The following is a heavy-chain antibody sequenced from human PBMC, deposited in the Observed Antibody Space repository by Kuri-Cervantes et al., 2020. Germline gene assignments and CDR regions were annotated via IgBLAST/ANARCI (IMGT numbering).Heavy chain of an antibody. CDR1: GYTLTDLS. V-gene: IGHV1-24*01. D-gene: IGHD3-22*01. J-gene: IGHJ6*02. CDR3: ARDHPQVITMIVVDYYYYYGMDV. CDR2: FDPEDGET. Sequence: ASVKVSCKVSGYTLTDLSMHWVRQAPGKGLEWMGGFDPEDGETIYAQKFQGRVTMTTDTSTSTAYMELRSLRSDDTPVYYCARDHPQVITMIVVDYYYYYGMDVWGQGTTVNRLL.